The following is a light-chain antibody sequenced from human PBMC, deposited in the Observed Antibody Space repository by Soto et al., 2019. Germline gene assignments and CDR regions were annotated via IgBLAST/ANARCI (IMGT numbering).Light chain of an antibody. J-gene: IGKJ1*01. Sequence: EIVMTQSPATLSVSPGERATLSCRASQSISNNLAWYHQRPGQAPMLLIYDASTRATGIPARFSGSGSGTEFTLTISSLQSEDFAVYYCQQYNNWWTFGQGTRVEIK. CDR2: DAS. CDR1: QSISNN. CDR3: QQYNNWWT. V-gene: IGKV3-15*01.